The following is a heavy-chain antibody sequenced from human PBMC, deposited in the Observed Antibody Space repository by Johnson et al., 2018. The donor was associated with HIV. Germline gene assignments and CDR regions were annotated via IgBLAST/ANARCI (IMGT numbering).Heavy chain of an antibody. CDR3: ASSKIVVIRPYDAFDI. J-gene: IGHJ3*02. Sequence: QVQLVESGGGVVQPGGSLRLSCAASGFTVSSYGMHWVRQAPCKGLEWVAYIRYDGSIQYYADSVKGRFTLSRDNSKKTLYLQMNSLRAEDTAVYYCASSKIVVIRPYDAFDIWGQGTMVTVSS. V-gene: IGHV3-30*02. D-gene: IGHD3-22*01. CDR1: GFTVSSYG. CDR2: IRYDGSIQ.